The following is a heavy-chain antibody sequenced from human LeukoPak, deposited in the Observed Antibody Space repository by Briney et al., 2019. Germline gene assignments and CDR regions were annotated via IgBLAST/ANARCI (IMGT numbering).Heavy chain of an antibody. D-gene: IGHD3-9*01. V-gene: IGHV3-74*01. CDR3: ARARYFDHPLDY. J-gene: IGHJ4*02. Sequence: GGSLRLSCAASGFTFSSYWMHWVRQAPGKGLVWVSRINDDGTGTTYADSVKGRFTISRDNAKNTLYLQMNSLRAEDSAVYYCARARYFDHPLDYWGQGTLVTVSS. CDR1: GFTFSSYW. CDR2: INDDGTGT.